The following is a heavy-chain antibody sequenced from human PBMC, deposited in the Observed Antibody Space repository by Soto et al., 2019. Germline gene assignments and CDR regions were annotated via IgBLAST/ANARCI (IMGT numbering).Heavy chain of an antibody. J-gene: IGHJ6*03. Sequence: SETLSLTCTVSGGSISSYYWSWIRQPPGKGLEWIGYIYYSGSTNYNPSLKSRVTISVDTSKNQFSLRLSSVTAADTAIYYCARRVVTPEHYYYYYYMDVWGKGTTVTVSS. CDR3: ARRVVTPEHYYYYYYMDV. CDR2: IYYSGST. V-gene: IGHV4-59*08. D-gene: IGHD2-2*01. CDR1: GGSISSYY.